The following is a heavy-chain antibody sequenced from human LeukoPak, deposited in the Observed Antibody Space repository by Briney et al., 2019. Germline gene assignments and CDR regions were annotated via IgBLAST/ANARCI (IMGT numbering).Heavy chain of an antibody. CDR2: ISGSGGST. D-gene: IGHD2-2*01. CDR1: GFTFSSYA. Sequence: PGGSLRLSCAASGFTFSSYAMSWVRQAPGKGLEWVSAISGSGGSTNYADSVKGRFTISRDNSKNTLYLQMNSLRAEDTAVYYCAKDLDIVVVPAASDYWGQGTLVTVSS. J-gene: IGHJ4*02. CDR3: AKDLDIVVVPAASDY. V-gene: IGHV3-23*01.